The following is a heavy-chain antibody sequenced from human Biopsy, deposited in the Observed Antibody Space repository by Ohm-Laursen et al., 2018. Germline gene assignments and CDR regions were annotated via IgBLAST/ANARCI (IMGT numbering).Heavy chain of an antibody. CDR2: IYNRGST. CDR1: GGSISSHY. D-gene: IGHD6-19*01. V-gene: IGHV4-59*11. Sequence: GTLSLTWPVSGGSISSHYWSWIRQPPGKGLEWIGYIYNRGSTKYNSSLKSRVTISVDTSKNQFSLTVRSVTAADTAMHYCARGQDSSYLAYGMDVWGQGTTVTVSS. CDR3: ARGQDSSYLAYGMDV. J-gene: IGHJ6*02.